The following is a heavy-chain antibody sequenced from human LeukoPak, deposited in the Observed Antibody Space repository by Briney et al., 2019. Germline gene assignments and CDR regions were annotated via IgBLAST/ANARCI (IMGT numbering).Heavy chain of an antibody. V-gene: IGHV4-59*12. D-gene: IGHD6-13*01. J-gene: IGHJ4*02. CDR1: GGSISSYY. CDR3: ARLTTLYSSSWYGY. CDR2: IYHSGST. Sequence: SETLSLTCTVSGGSISSYYWSWIRQPPGKGLEWIGEIYHSGSTNYNPSLKSRVTISVDKSKNQFSLKLSSVTAADTAVYYCARLTTLYSSSWYGYWGQGTLVTVSS.